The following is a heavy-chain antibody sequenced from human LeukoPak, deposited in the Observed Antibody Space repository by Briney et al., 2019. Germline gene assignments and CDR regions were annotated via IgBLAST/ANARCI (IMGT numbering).Heavy chain of an antibody. Sequence: GGSLRLSCSASGFTFNRFYLHWVRQAPGKGLEFVSHIISNGATTYYADSVKGRFTISRDNSKNTLYLQMSSLRADDTAVYYCVKDRSIAVPNNDFFVSWGQGALVTVSS. CDR3: VKDRSIAVPNNDFFVS. CDR2: IISNGATT. D-gene: IGHD6-6*01. V-gene: IGHV3-64D*06. J-gene: IGHJ4*02. CDR1: GFTFNRFY.